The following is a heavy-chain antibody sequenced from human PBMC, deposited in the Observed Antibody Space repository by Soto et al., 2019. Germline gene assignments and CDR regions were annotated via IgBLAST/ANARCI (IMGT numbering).Heavy chain of an antibody. CDR1: GFTFSSYA. CDR3: ARDQVAGTNFDY. CDR2: ISGSGGST. V-gene: IGHV3-23*01. D-gene: IGHD6-19*01. J-gene: IGHJ4*02. Sequence: LRLSCAASGFTFSSYAMSWVRQAPGKGLEWVSAISGSGGSTYYADSVKGRFTISRDNAKNSLYLQMNSLRAEDTAVYYCARDQVAGTNFDYWGQGTLVTVSS.